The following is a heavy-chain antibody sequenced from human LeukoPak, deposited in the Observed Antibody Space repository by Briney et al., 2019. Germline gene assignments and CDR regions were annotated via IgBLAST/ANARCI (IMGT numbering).Heavy chain of an antibody. V-gene: IGHV3-7*03. CDR1: GFTFSNYW. Sequence: PGGSLRLSCAASGFTFSNYWTSWVRQAPGKGLEWVANIKVDGSEKYYLDSVKGRFTISRDNAKNSVYLQVNSLRTEDTAVYYCARKTGMTGEAFDYWGQGTLVTVSS. J-gene: IGHJ4*02. CDR3: ARKTGMTGEAFDY. D-gene: IGHD1-1*01. CDR2: IKVDGSEK.